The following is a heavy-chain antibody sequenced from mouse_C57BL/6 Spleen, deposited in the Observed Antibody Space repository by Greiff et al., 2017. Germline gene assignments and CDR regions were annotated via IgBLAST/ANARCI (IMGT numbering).Heavy chain of an antibody. J-gene: IGHJ2*01. Sequence: QVQLVEPGPELKKPGATVKISCKASGYTFTEYPMHWVKQAPGKGFKWMGMIYTDTGEPTYDEEFKGRFAFSLETSASTAYLQINNLKKEDTATYFCIMSDGNYGYWGQGTTLTVSS. D-gene: IGHD2-1*01. CDR3: IMSDGNYGY. V-gene: IGHV9-1*01. CDR1: GYTFTEYP. CDR2: IYTDTGEP.